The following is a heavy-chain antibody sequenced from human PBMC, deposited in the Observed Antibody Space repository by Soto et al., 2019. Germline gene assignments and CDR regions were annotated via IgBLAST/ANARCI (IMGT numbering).Heavy chain of an antibody. Sequence: LRLSCAASGFTFSSYAMSWVRQAPGKGLEWVSGISDSDGSTYYADSVKGRVTISRDNSKNTLYLQMNSLRAEDTALYYCAKVLVTASYSLDFWGQGTMVTVSS. V-gene: IGHV3-23*01. CDR2: ISDSDGST. J-gene: IGHJ3*01. CDR1: GFTFSSYA. CDR3: AKVLVTASYSLDF. D-gene: IGHD2-21*02.